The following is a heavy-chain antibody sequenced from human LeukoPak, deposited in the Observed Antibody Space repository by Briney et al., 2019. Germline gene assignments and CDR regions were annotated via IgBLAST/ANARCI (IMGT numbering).Heavy chain of an antibody. CDR1: GFTFSDFY. Sequence: GGSLRLSCAASGFTFSDFYMNWIRQTPGKGLEWVGRIKSKIDGGTTDYGAPVKGRFTISRDDSKNTLYLQMNSLKSEDTAVYYCTTIRGFCSGRSCLGYWGQGTLVTVSS. CDR3: TTIRGFCSGRSCLGY. J-gene: IGHJ4*02. D-gene: IGHD2-15*01. CDR2: IKSKIDGGTT. V-gene: IGHV3-15*01.